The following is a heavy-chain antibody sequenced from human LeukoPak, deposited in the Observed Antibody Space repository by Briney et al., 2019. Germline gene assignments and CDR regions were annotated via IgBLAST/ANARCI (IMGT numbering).Heavy chain of an antibody. Sequence: PGGSLRLSCADSEFTLSNYWIHWVRQAPGKGLEWVSRVNPDGSITNYADSVKGRFTISRDNAKNTLYLQMDSLGAEDTAVYYCARDLHGSRDVWGKGTMVTVSS. CDR2: VNPDGSIT. V-gene: IGHV3-74*01. D-gene: IGHD3-10*01. CDR1: EFTLSNYW. CDR3: ARDLHGSRDV. J-gene: IGHJ6*04.